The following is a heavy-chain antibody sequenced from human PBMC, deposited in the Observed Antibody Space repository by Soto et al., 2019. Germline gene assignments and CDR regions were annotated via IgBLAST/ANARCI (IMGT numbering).Heavy chain of an antibody. J-gene: IGHJ4*02. Sequence: EVQLLDSGGGLVQPGGSLRLSCTASGFSFSDYAMSWVRQPPGKGLAWVSVISAGGSTYYADSVKGRFTVSSASSKSTLYLQMYSPRPDDTTIYYGANVPLCCSTTSFYTEGFDYWGQGTLVTVSS. D-gene: IGHD2-2*02. CDR3: ANVPLCCSTTSFYTEGFDY. CDR2: ISAGGST. CDR1: GFSFSDYA. V-gene: IGHV3-23*01.